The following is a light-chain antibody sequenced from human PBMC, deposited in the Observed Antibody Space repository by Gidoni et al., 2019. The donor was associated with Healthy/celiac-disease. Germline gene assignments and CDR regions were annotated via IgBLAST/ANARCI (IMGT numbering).Light chain of an antibody. V-gene: IGLV2-8*01. CDR3: SSYAGSTRF. CDR1: SSDVGGYNY. CDR2: EVS. J-gene: IGLJ1*01. Sequence: AALTQPPSASGSPGQSVPISCTGTSSDVGGYNYVSWYQQHPGKAPKLMIYEVSKRPSGVPDRFSGSKSGNTASLTVSGLQAEDEADYYCSSYAGSTRFFGTGTKVTVL.